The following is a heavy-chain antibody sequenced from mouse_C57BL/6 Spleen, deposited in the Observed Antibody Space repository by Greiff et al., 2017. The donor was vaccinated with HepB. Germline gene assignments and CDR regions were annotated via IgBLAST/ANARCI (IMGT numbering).Heavy chain of an antibody. CDR1: GYTFTSYW. CDR2: IYPGSGST. V-gene: IGHV1-55*01. Sequence: QVQLKQPGAELVKPGASVKMSCKASGYTFTSYWITWVKQRPGQGLEWIGDIYPGSGSTNYNEKFKSKATLTVDTSSSTAYMQFSSLTSEDSAVYYCARDGYYEAWFAYWGQGTLVTVSA. J-gene: IGHJ3*01. CDR3: ARDGYYEAWFAY. D-gene: IGHD2-3*01.